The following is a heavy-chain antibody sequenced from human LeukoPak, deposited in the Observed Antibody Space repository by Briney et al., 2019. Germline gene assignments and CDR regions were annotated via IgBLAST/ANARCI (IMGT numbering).Heavy chain of an antibody. CDR3: AREQSYSEEIVVVNPPFDY. Sequence: GGSLRLSCAASGFTFSSYGMNWVRQVPGKGLEWVSSISSSGTYIYFADSVKGRFTISRDNAKNSLYLQMNSLRAEDTALYYCAREQSYSEEIVVVNPPFDYWGQGTLVTVSS. D-gene: IGHD2-21*01. CDR1: GFTFSSYG. V-gene: IGHV3-21*01. CDR2: ISSSGTYI. J-gene: IGHJ4*02.